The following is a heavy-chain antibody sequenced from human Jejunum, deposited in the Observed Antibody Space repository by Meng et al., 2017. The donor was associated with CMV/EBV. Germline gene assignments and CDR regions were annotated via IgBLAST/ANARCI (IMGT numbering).Heavy chain of an antibody. Sequence: SGFPFSSYGLHWVRPAPGKGLGWLSFMRYEGSNQSYADSVKGRFTISRDSSKNMLYLQMNSLRGDDTALYYCAKDMFSNFAFIDYWGQGSLVTVSS. V-gene: IGHV3-30*02. D-gene: IGHD4-11*01. CDR3: AKDMFSNFAFIDY. CDR2: MRYEGSNQ. J-gene: IGHJ4*02. CDR1: GFPFSSYG.